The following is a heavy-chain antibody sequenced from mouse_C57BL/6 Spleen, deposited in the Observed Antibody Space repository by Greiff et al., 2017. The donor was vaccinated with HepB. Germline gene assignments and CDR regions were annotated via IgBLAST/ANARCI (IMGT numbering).Heavy chain of an antibody. V-gene: IGHV2-6*01. D-gene: IGHD1-1*01. CDR3: ASGGYYGSSRFAY. Sequence: VQVVESGPGLVAPSQSLSITCTVSGFSLTSYGVDWVRQSPGKGLEWLGVIWGVGSTNYNSAPKSRLSISTDNSKSQVFLKMNSLQTDDAAMYYCASGGYYGSSRFAYWGQGTLVTVSA. J-gene: IGHJ3*01. CDR2: IWGVGST. CDR1: GFSLTSYG.